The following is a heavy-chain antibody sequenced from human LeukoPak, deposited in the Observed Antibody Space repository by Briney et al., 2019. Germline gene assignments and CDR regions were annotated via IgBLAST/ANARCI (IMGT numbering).Heavy chain of an antibody. D-gene: IGHD3-10*01. V-gene: IGHV1-2*02. CDR1: GYTFTGYY. CDR3: ARPYYGSGRVWFDP. Sequence: ASVKVSCNACGYTFTGYYMHWVRQAPGQGLEWMGWINPNSGDTNYAQKFQGRVTMTRDTSISTAYMELSRLRSDGTAVYYCARPYYGSGRVWFDPWGQGTLVTVSS. CDR2: INPNSGDT. J-gene: IGHJ5*02.